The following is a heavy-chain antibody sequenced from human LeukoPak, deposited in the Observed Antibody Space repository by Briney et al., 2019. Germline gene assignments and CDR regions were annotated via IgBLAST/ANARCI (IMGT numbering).Heavy chain of an antibody. V-gene: IGHV1-2*02. Sequence: GASVRVSCKASGYTFTGYYIHWMRQAPGRGLEWMAWINPNSGGTHYAQKFQGRVTMTRDTSISAAYMELSRLRSDDTAVYYCARDYGDYVEGYWGQGTLVTVSS. CDR3: ARDYGDYVEGY. D-gene: IGHD4-17*01. CDR1: GYTFTGYY. J-gene: IGHJ4*02. CDR2: INPNSGGT.